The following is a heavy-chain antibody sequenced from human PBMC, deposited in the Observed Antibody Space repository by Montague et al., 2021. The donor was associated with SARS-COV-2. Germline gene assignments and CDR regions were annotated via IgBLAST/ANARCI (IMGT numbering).Heavy chain of an antibody. Sequence: SETLSLTCAVYGRSFSGYYWSWIRQPPGKGLEWIGEISHSGSTNYNPSLKSRVTISIDTSKNQFSLKLSSVTAADTAIYYCARKGSGRSDLAYWGQGTLVTVSS. CDR1: GRSFSGYY. CDR3: ARKGSGRSDLAY. J-gene: IGHJ4*02. V-gene: IGHV4-34*01. D-gene: IGHD1-26*01. CDR2: ISHSGST.